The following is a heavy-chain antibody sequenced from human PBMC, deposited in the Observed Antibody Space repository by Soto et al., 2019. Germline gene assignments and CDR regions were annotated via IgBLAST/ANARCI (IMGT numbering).Heavy chain of an antibody. Sequence: PSETLSLTCTVSGSSISSYYWSWIRQPAGKGLEWIGRIYTSGSTNYNPSLKSRVTMSVDTSKNQFSLKLSSVTAADTAVYYCAREDIVVVVAAKLYYYYGMDVWGQGTTVTVSS. D-gene: IGHD2-15*01. CDR1: GSSISSYY. J-gene: IGHJ6*02. CDR2: IYTSGST. CDR3: AREDIVVVVAAKLYYYYGMDV. V-gene: IGHV4-4*07.